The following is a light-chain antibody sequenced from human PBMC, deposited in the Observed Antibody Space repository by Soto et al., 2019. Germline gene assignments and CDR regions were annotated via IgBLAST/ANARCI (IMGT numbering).Light chain of an antibody. J-gene: IGKJ1*01. CDR1: RSISDW. CDR2: DAS. Sequence: DIQMTQSPSTLSASVGDRVTITCRASRSISDWLAWYQQKPGKAPKLLIYDASNLETGVPSRFSGSGSGTEFTLTISSLQPDDFATYYCQHYNSYSEAFGQGTKVDIK. V-gene: IGKV1-5*01. CDR3: QHYNSYSEA.